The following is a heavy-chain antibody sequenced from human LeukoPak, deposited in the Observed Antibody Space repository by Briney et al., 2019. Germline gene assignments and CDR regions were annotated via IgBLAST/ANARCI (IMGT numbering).Heavy chain of an antibody. CDR2: IGGSGDGT. J-gene: IGHJ5*02. V-gene: IGHV3-23*01. CDR1: GFTFSSYA. D-gene: IGHD3-22*01. Sequence: PGGSLRLSCAASGFTFSSYATGWVRQAPGKGLEWVSTIGGSGDGTYYADSVKGRFTISRDNSRNTLSLQMNGLRAEDTAVYYCAKRYYYDTSGNPGGLDPWGQGTLVTVSS. CDR3: AKRYYYDTSGNPGGLDP.